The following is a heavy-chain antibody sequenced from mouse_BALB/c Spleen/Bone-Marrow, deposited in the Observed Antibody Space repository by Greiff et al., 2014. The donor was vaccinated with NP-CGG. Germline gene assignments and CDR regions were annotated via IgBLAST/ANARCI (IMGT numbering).Heavy chain of an antibody. V-gene: IGHV1-5*01. CDR2: IYPGNSDT. Sequence: VQLQQSGTVLARPGASVKMSCKASGYTFTSYWMHWVKQRPGQGLEWIGAIYPGNSDTSYNQKFKGKAKLTAVTSTSTAYMDLSSLTNEDSAVYYCTRGITTVVATRATGYWGQGTSVTVSS. CDR3: TRGITTVVATRATGY. J-gene: IGHJ4*01. CDR1: GYTFTSYW. D-gene: IGHD1-1*01.